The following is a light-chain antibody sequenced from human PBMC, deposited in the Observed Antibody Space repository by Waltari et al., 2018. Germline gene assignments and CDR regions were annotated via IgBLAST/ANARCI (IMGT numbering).Light chain of an antibody. CDR3: SSYAGRNNIVL. J-gene: IGLJ2*01. V-gene: IGLV2-8*01. Sequence: QSALTQPPSASGSPGQSVTISCTGTSSDVGSYNYVSWYQQHPGKAPKLMIYEVSKRPSGVPDRFSGSKSGNTASLTVSGLQAEDEVDYYCSSYAGRNNIVLFGGGTKLTVL. CDR2: EVS. CDR1: SSDVGSYNY.